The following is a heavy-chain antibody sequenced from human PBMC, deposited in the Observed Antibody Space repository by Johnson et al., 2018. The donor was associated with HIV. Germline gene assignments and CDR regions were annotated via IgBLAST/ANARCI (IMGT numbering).Heavy chain of an antibody. CDR1: GFTVIGNY. J-gene: IGHJ3*02. Sequence: VQLVESGGGLIQPGGSLRLSCAASGFTVIGNYMSWVRQAPGKGLDWVSVIYSGGSTYYADSVKGRFTLSRDNSKNTLYLQMKRLRVEDTAVYYCARDDLDNSGHLMAFDMWGQGTMVTVSS. CDR2: IYSGGST. D-gene: IGHD1-26*01. CDR3: ARDDLDNSGHLMAFDM. V-gene: IGHV3-53*01.